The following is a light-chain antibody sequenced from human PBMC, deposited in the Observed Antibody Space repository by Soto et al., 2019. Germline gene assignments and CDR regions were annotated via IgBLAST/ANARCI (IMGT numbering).Light chain of an antibody. CDR2: GAS. J-gene: IGKJ1*01. V-gene: IGKV3-20*01. Sequence: EIVLTQSPGTLSLSPGERATLSCRASQSLSSTYLAWYQQKPGQAPRLLIYGASSRATGIPDRFSGSGSGTDFALTISRLEPEDFAVYYCQHYGTSLRTFVQGTKV. CDR1: QSLSSTY. CDR3: QHYGTSLRT.